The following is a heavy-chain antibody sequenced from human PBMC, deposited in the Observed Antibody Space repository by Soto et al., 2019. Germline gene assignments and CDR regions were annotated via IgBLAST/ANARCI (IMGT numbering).Heavy chain of an antibody. CDR1: GGSISSSSYY. V-gene: IGHV4-39*01. Sequence: SETLSLTCTVSGGSISSSSYYWGWIRQAPGKGLEWIGSIYYSGSTYYNPSLKSRVTISVDTSKNQFSLKLSSVTAADTAVYYCARPKDSNYPNARNNWFDPWGQGTLVTVSS. D-gene: IGHD4-4*01. J-gene: IGHJ5*01. CDR2: IYYSGST. CDR3: ARPKDSNYPNARNNWFDP.